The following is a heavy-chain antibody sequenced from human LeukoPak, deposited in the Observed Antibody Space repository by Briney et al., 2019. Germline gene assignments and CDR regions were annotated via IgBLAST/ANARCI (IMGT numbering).Heavy chain of an antibody. CDR3: ARVLSGRGSLYDYYYYMDV. Sequence: PGGSLRLSCAASGFTFSDYYMSWIRQAPGKGLEWVSSISSSSSYIYYADSVKGRFTISRDNAKNSLHLQMNSLRAEDTAVYYCARVLSGRGSLYDYYYYMDVWGKGTTVTISS. CDR2: ISSSSSYI. D-gene: IGHD3-10*01. J-gene: IGHJ6*03. CDR1: GFTFSDYY. V-gene: IGHV3-11*05.